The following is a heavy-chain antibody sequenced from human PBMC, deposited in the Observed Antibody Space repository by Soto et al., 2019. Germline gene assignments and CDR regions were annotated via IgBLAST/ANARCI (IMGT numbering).Heavy chain of an antibody. V-gene: IGHV4-39*01. CDR3: ARRSGYDFFFDY. D-gene: IGHD5-12*01. Sequence: SETLSLTCTVSGGSTSSDNYWSWIRQPPGKGLEWIGHIYYSGSTYYNPSLKSRVTISVDTSKNQFSLKLSSVTAADTAVYYCARRSGYDFFFDYWGQGTLVTVSS. CDR2: IYYSGST. CDR1: GGSTSSDNY. J-gene: IGHJ4*02.